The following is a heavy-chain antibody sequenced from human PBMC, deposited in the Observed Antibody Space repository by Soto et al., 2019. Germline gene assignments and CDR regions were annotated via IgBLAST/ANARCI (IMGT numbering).Heavy chain of an antibody. Sequence: QITLKESGPTLVKPTQTLTLTCTFSGSSLRTSGVGVGWIRQPPGKALEWLAFVYWDDDKRYNPSLQTRLTTTKETSENPVVLTMTNTDPVDTAIYYCAHRRTSTGRYAAVDVWGQGTTVTVSS. V-gene: IGHV2-5*02. D-gene: IGHD2-8*02. J-gene: IGHJ6*02. CDR3: AHRRTSTGRYAAVDV. CDR2: VYWDDDK. CDR1: GSSLRTSGVG.